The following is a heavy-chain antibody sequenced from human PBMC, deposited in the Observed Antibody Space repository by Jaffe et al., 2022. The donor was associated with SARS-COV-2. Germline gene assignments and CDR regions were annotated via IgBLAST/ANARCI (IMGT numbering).Heavy chain of an antibody. CDR3: ARGIVEMATIPQIQTLGLFDY. Sequence: QVQLQESGPGLVKPSQTLSLTCTVSGGSISSGSYYWSWIRQPAGKGLEWIGRIYTSGSTNYNPSLKSRVTISVDTSKNQFSLKLSSVTAADTAVYYCARGIVEMATIPQIQTLGLFDYWGQGTLVTVSS. CDR2: IYTSGST. D-gene: IGHD5-12*01. V-gene: IGHV4-61*02. CDR1: GGSISSGSYY. J-gene: IGHJ4*02.